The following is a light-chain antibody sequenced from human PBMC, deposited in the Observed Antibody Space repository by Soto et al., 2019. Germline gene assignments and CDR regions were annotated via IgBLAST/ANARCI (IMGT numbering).Light chain of an antibody. CDR2: DTS. Sequence: DIVVTQSPATLSASPGERVTLSCRASQFVSSRLAWYQRRPGQVPRLLIYDTSTRAPGISPRFSGSGSGTEFTLTISSLQSEDFAVYYCQEYIQWPPGMFGPGTTVDIK. CDR3: QEYIQWPPGM. CDR1: QFVSSR. J-gene: IGKJ1*01. V-gene: IGKV3-15*01.